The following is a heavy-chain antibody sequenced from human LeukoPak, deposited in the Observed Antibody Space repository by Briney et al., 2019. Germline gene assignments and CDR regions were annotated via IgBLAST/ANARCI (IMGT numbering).Heavy chain of an antibody. D-gene: IGHD6-13*01. CDR1: GYTFTSYG. CDR2: IRAYNGNT. Sequence: ASVKVSCKASGYTFTSYGISWVRQAPGQGLEWMGWIRAYNGNTNYAQKLQGRVTMTTDTSTSTAYMELRSLRSDDTAVYYCARSGLYSSSWYGWFDPWGQGTLVTVSS. CDR3: ARSGLYSSSWYGWFDP. J-gene: IGHJ5*02. V-gene: IGHV1-18*04.